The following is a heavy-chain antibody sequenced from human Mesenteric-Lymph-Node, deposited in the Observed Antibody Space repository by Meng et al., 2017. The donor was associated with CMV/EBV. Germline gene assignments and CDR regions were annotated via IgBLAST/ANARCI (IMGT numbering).Heavy chain of an antibody. CDR3: AKIVVPAASNWFDP. V-gene: IGHV3-23*01. J-gene: IGHJ5*01. CDR2: ISGSGGST. Sequence: GGSLRLSCAASGFTFRSYSMNWVRQAPGKGLEWVSAISGSGGSTYYADSVKGRFTISRDNSKNTLYLQMNSLRAEDTAVYYCAKIVVPAASNWFDPWGQGTMVTVSS. D-gene: IGHD2-2*01. CDR1: GFTFRSYS.